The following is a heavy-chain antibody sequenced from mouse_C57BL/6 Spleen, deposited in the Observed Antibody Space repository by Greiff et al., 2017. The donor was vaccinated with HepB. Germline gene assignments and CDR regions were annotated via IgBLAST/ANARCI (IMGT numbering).Heavy chain of an antibody. J-gene: IGHJ3*01. CDR3: ARSGLTGTPWFAY. V-gene: IGHV1-82*01. CDR2: IYPGDGDT. Sequence: QVQLQQSGPELVKPGASVKISCKASGYAFSSSWMNWVKQRPGKGLEWIGRIYPGDGDTNYNGKFKGKATLTADKSSSTAYMQLSSLTSEDSAVYFCARSGLTGTPWFAYWGQGTLVTVSA. D-gene: IGHD4-1*01. CDR1: GYAFSSSW.